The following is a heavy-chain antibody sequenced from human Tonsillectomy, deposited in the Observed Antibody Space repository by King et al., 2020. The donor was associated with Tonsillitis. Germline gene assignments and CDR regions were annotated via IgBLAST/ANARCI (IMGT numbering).Heavy chain of an antibody. D-gene: IGHD1-1*01. V-gene: IGHV5-51*01. J-gene: IGHJ4*02. CDR2: IYSDDSDT. Sequence: QLVQSGAEAKKPGESLKISCKGSGFTFSYYWIGWVRQMPGKGLEWIGLIYSDDSDTRYSPSFQGQVTISVDKFISTTYLQWNSLKASDTAIYYCARLASDVTPTATQNHYYYDSWGQGTLVTVSS. CDR1: GFTFSYYW. CDR3: ARLASDVTPTATQNHYYYDS.